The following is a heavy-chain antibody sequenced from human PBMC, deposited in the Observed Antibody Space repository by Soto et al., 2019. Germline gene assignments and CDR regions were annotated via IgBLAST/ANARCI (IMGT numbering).Heavy chain of an antibody. CDR1: GYTFTSYG. CDR3: AKVGSTWDYYYSYYYMDV. Sequence: KLSCKASGYTFTSYGSSWVRQAPGKGLEWVSAISGSGTSTYYADSVRGRFTISRDNSKSTLYLQMNSLRAEDTAVYYCAKVGSTWDYYYSYYYMDVWGKGTTVTVSS. J-gene: IGHJ6*03. D-gene: IGHD6-13*01. CDR2: ISGSGTST. V-gene: IGHV3-23*01.